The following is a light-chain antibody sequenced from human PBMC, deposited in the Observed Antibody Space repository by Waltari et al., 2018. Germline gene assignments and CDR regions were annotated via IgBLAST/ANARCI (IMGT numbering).Light chain of an antibody. CDR3: QQYSSFST. Sequence: DIQMTQSPSTLSASVGDRVTISCRASQSVGTWLAWYQQKPGKAPKLLIYMASSLESGVPSRFSGSGSGTEFTLTIRSLQPDDFATYSWQQYSSFSTFGQGTKL. V-gene: IGKV1-5*03. CDR2: MAS. CDR1: QSVGTW. J-gene: IGKJ2*01.